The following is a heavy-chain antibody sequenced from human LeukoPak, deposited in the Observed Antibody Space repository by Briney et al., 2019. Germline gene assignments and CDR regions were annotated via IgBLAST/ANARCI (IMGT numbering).Heavy chain of an antibody. Sequence: SETLSLTCTVSGGSINSYYWSWIRQPPGKGLEWIGYIYNSETINYNPSLTSRVTISLDTSKNQVSLKLTSVTAADTAVYYCVRVGGASSILSAFDIWGQGAMVTVSS. CDR1: GGSINSYY. D-gene: IGHD6-6*01. J-gene: IGHJ3*02. CDR2: IYNSETI. CDR3: VRVGGASSILSAFDI. V-gene: IGHV4-59*01.